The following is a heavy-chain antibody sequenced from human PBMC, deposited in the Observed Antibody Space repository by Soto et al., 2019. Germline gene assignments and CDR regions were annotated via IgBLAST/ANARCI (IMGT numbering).Heavy chain of an antibody. Sequence: GGSLRLSCATCSFAFSSYALRWVPAAPGKGLEWVSAISGSGGSTYYADSVKGRFTISRDNSKNTLYLQMNSLRAEDTAVYYCARVPYSSSHQMLFEPWGQGTLVTVPS. J-gene: IGHJ5*02. V-gene: IGHV3-23*01. CDR1: SFAFSSYA. D-gene: IGHD6-6*01. CDR2: ISGSGGST. CDR3: ARVPYSSSHQMLFEP.